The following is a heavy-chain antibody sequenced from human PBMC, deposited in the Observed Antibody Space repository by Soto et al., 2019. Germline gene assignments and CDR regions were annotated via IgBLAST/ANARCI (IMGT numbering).Heavy chain of an antibody. CDR3: ARPVVHYDILTDDAFDI. V-gene: IGHV4-39*01. D-gene: IGHD3-9*01. Sequence: QLQLQESGPGLVKPSETLSLTCTVSGGSISSSSYYWGWIRQPPGKGLEGIGSIYYSGSTYYNPSLKSRVTISVDTSKNQFSLKLSSVTAADTAVYYCARPVVHYDILTDDAFDIWGQGTMVTVSS. CDR2: IYYSGST. J-gene: IGHJ3*02. CDR1: GGSISSSSYY.